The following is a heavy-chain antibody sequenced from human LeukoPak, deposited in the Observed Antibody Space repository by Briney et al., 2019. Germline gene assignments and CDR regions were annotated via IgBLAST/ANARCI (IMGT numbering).Heavy chain of an antibody. D-gene: IGHD3-10*01. CDR1: GFTFSSYG. J-gene: IGHJ4*02. CDR3: AKCSQMVRGVPYYFDY. CDR2: ISGSGGST. V-gene: IGHV3-23*01. Sequence: GGSLRLSCAASGFTFSSYGMSWVRQAPGKGLEWVSAISGSGGSTYYADSVKGRFTISRDNSKNTLYLQMNSLRAEDTAVYYCAKCSQMVRGVPYYFDYWGQGTLVTVSS.